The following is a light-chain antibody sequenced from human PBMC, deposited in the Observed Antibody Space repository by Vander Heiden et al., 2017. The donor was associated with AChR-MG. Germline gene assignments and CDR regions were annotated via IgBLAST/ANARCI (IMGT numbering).Light chain of an antibody. CDR3: CSYAGSYNVV. CDR1: SSDVGGYNY. V-gene: IGLV2-11*01. CDR2: YVS. J-gene: IGLJ2*01. Sequence: QSALTQPGSVSGSPGQSVTISCTGTSSDVGGYNYVSWYQQHPGKAPKLMFYYVSNPPSGVPDRFSGSKSGNTASLTISGLQAEDEADYYCCSYAGSYNVVFGGGTKLTVL.